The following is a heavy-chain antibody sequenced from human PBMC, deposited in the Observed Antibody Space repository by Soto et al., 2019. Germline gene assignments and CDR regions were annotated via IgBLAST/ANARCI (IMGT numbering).Heavy chain of an antibody. CDR2: ISYDGSNK. CDR3: AKDLSGYSVY. V-gene: IGHV3-30*18. J-gene: IGHJ4*02. Sequence: PGGSLRLSFAASGFTFSSYGMHWVRQAPGKGLEWVAVISYDGSNKYYADSVKGRFTISRDNSKNTLYLQMNSLRAEDTAVYYCAKDLSGYSVYWGQGTLVTVSS. CDR1: GFTFSSYG. D-gene: IGHD3-9*01.